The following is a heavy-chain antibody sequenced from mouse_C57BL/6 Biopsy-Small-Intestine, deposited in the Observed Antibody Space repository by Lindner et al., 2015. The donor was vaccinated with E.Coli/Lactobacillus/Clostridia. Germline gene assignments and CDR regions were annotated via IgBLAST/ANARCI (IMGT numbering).Heavy chain of an antibody. J-gene: IGHJ2*01. V-gene: IGHV1-69*01. D-gene: IGHD1-1*01. CDR3: ARRSISSYYFDY. CDR1: GYTFTSCW. Sequence: VQLQESGAELVMPGASVKLSCMASGYTFTSCWMHWVKQRPGQGLEWIGEIDPSHSYTNYNQNFKGKATLTVDKSSSTAYMQLSSLTSEDSAVYFCARRSISSYYFDYWGQGTTLTVSS. CDR2: IDPSHSYT.